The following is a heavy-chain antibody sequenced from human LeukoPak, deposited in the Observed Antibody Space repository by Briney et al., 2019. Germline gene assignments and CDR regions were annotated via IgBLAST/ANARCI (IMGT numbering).Heavy chain of an antibody. V-gene: IGHV3-30*18. Sequence: GGSLRLSCAASGFTFSSYAMSWVRQAPGKGLEWVAVISYDGSNKYYADSVKGRFTISRDNSKNTLYLQMNSLRAEDTAVYYCAKLGIAARNFDYWGQGTLVTVSS. CDR2: ISYDGSNK. J-gene: IGHJ4*02. CDR3: AKLGIAARNFDY. CDR1: GFTFSSYA. D-gene: IGHD6-6*01.